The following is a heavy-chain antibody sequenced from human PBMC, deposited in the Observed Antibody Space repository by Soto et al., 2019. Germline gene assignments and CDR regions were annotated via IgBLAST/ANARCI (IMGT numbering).Heavy chain of an antibody. CDR2: INYSGNT. Sequence: SETLSLTCTVSGGSLSSSPYYWGWIRRPPGKGLEFIGSINYSGNTYYNPPLKSRVTLSVDTSKNQFSLKVTSVTATDTGLYYCSRRAPEGFDPWGQGTLVTVSS. J-gene: IGHJ5*02. CDR3: SRRAPEGFDP. CDR1: GGSLSSSPYY. V-gene: IGHV4-39*01.